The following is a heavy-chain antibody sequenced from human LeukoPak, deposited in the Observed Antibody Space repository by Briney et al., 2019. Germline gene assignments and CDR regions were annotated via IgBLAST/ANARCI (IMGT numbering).Heavy chain of an antibody. CDR2: IYHSGST. J-gene: IGHJ3*02. CDR1: GGSISSGGYY. CDR3: ARDPTNLFRIAYAFDI. Sequence: SQTLSLTCTVSGGSISSGGYYWSWIRQPPGKGLEWIGEIYHSGSTNYNPSLKSRVTISVDKSKNQFSLKLSSVTAADTAVYYCARDPTNLFRIAYAFDIWGQGTMVTVSS. V-gene: IGHV4-30-2*01. D-gene: IGHD6-13*01.